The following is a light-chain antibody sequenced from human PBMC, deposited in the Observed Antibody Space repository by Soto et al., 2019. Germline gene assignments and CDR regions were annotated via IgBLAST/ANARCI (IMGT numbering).Light chain of an antibody. CDR2: DVS. Sequence: QSALTQPASVSGSPGPSITISLTGTSSDVGGYNYVSWYQHHPGKAPKLLIYDVSNRPSGISNRFSGSKSDNTASLTISGLQPEDEADYYCSSYTTSNTRQIVFGTGTKVTVL. CDR1: SSDVGGYNY. J-gene: IGLJ1*01. CDR3: SSYTTSNTRQIV. V-gene: IGLV2-14*03.